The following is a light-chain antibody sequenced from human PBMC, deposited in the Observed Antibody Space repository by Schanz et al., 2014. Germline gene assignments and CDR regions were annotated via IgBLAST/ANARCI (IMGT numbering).Light chain of an antibody. J-gene: IGLJ3*02. Sequence: QSALTQPASVSGSPGQSITISCTGTSSDIGSYNLVSWYQQHPGKAPKLMIYEGSKRPSGVPDRFSGSKSGNTASLTITGLQAEDEADYYCSSYTSSSTLEVVFGGGTKVTVL. V-gene: IGLV2-14*02. CDR1: SSDIGSYNL. CDR2: EGS. CDR3: SSYTSSSTLEVV.